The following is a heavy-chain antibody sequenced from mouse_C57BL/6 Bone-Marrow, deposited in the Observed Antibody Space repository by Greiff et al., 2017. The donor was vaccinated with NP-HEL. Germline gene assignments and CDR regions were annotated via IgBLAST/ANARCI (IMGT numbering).Heavy chain of an antibody. CDR1: GYTFTSYW. V-gene: IGHV1-53*01. CDR2: INPNNGGT. D-gene: IGHD3-2*02. CDR3: ARDSGYAFDY. J-gene: IGHJ2*01. Sequence: VQLQQSGTELVKPGASVKLSCKASGYTFTSYWMHWLKQRPGQGLEWIGNINPNNGGTNDNEKFKTKATLTVDKSSSTAYMQLSSLTSEDSAFYYCARDSGYAFDYWGQGTTLTVSS.